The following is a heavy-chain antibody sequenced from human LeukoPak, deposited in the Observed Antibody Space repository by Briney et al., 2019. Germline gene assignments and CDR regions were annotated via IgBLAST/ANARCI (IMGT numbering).Heavy chain of an antibody. Sequence: GSLRLSCTASEFTFSVYTMNWVRQAPGKGLEWVSSIDSSSSYIYYADSVKGRFTISRANAKNSLFLQMNSLRAEDTAVYYCARGPHGGFVIIPTEFWGQGTLVTVSS. CDR1: EFTFSVYT. V-gene: IGHV3-21*01. CDR3: ARGPHGGFVIIPTEF. D-gene: IGHD3-3*01. J-gene: IGHJ4*02. CDR2: IDSSSSYI.